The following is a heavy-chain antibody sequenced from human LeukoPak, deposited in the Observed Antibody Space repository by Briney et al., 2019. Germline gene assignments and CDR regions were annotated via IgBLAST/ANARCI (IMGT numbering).Heavy chain of an antibody. J-gene: IGHJ6*01. CDR1: GGSISSYY. V-gene: IGHV4-34*01. Sequence: SETLSLTCTVSGGSISSYYWSWIRQPPGKGLEWIGEINHSGSTNYNPSLKSRVTISVDTSKNQFSLKLSSVTAADTAVYYCARGEKGFWSGRLYYYYGMDVWGQGTTVTVSS. CDR2: INHSGST. D-gene: IGHD3-3*01. CDR3: ARGEKGFWSGRLYYYYGMDV.